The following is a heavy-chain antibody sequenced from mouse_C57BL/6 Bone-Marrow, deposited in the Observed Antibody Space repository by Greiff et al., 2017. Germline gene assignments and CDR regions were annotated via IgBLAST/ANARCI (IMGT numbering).Heavy chain of an antibody. CDR1: GFNIKDDY. V-gene: IGHV14-4*01. CDR2: IDPENGDT. CDR3: TDPEWFAY. J-gene: IGHJ3*01. Sequence: EVKLQQSGAELVRPGASVKLSCTASGFNIKDDYMHWVKQRPEQGLEWIGWIDPENGDTEYASKFQGKATITADTSSNTAYLQLSSLTSEDTAVYYCTDPEWFAYWGQGTLVTVSA.